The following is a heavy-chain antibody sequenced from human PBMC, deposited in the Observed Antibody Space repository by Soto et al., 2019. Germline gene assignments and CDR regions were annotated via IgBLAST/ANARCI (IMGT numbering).Heavy chain of an antibody. CDR3: ARGGGTLDY. CDR1: GYTFITYA. CDR2: ISPRDGSA. V-gene: IGHV1-46*01. Sequence: VASVKVSCKASGYTFITYAMYWVRQAPGQGLEWMGIISPRDGSATYAQKFQGRVTMTRDTSTGTVYMELSSLRSDDTAVCYCARGGGTLDYWGQGTPVTVSS. J-gene: IGHJ4*02.